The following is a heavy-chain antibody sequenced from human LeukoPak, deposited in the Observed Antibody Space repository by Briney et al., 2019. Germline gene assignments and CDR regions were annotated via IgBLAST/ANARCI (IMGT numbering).Heavy chain of an antibody. V-gene: IGHV3-23*01. CDR3: AKDLSSPYRLQVVDY. J-gene: IGHJ4*02. CDR2: ISGSGGST. Sequence: GGSLRLSCEASGFTFSSYAMSWVRQAPGKGLEWVSAISGSGGSTYYADSVKGRFTISRDNSKNTLYLQMNSLRAEDTAVYYCAKDLSSPYRLQVVDYWGQGTLVTVSS. CDR1: GFTFSSYA. D-gene: IGHD6-6*01.